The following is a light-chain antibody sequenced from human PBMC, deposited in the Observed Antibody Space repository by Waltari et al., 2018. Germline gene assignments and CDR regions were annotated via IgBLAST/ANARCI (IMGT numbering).Light chain of an antibody. CDR3: QQYNDWPPWT. V-gene: IGKV3-15*01. J-gene: IGKJ1*01. Sequence: EIVMTQSPATLSVSPGERATLSCRASQSVSSNLAWYQRKPGQALRLLIYGASSRATGIPARFSGSGSGTEFTLTISSLQSEDFAVYYCQQYNDWPPWTFGQGTKVEI. CDR2: GAS. CDR1: QSVSSN.